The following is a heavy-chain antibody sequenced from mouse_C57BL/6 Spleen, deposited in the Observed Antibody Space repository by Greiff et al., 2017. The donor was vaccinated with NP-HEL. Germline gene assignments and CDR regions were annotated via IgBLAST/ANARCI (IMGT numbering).Heavy chain of an antibody. D-gene: IGHD1-1*01. CDR2: IRNKANGYTT. Sequence: EVKLMESGGGLVQPGGSLSLSCAASGFTFTDYYMSWVRQPPGKALEWLGFIRNKANGYTTEYSASVKGRFTISRDNSQSILYLQMNALRAEDSATYDCARWDGYGSSYWFAYWGQGTLVTVSA. CDR1: GFTFTDYY. J-gene: IGHJ3*01. CDR3: ARWDGYGSSYWFAY. V-gene: IGHV7-3*01.